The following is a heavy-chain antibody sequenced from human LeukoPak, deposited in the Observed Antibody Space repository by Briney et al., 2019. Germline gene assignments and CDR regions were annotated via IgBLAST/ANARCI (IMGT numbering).Heavy chain of an antibody. CDR2: IYHSGST. J-gene: IGHJ3*02. D-gene: IGHD2-2*01. Sequence: SEALSLTCTVSGYSISSGYYWGWIWQPPGKGLEWIGSIYHSGSTYYNPSLKSRVTISVDTSKNQFSLKLSSVTAADTAVYYCGRSYHDDAWAAFDMWGQGTVVTISS. V-gene: IGHV4-38-2*02. CDR1: GYSISSGYY. CDR3: GRSYHDDAWAAFDM.